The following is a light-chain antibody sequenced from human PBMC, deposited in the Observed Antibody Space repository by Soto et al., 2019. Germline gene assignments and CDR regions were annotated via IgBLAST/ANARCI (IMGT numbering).Light chain of an antibody. CDR2: TAS. CDR3: LHDYSYPRT. CDR1: QAIRND. J-gene: IGKJ1*01. Sequence: AIQMTQSPSSLSASVGDRVFITCRASQAIRNDLGWYQQKPGKAPKLLIYTASTLQSGVPSRFSGSGSGADFTLTIRSLQPEDSATYYCLHDYSYPRTFGQGTKVEIK. V-gene: IGKV1-6*01.